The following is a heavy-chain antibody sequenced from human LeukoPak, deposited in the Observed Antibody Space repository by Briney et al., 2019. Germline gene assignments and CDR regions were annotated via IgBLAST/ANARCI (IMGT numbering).Heavy chain of an antibody. D-gene: IGHD6-19*01. Sequence: GASVKVSCKASGYTFTSSALNWVRQAPGQGLEWMGWINTNTGTPTYAQGFTGRFVFSLDTSVSTAYLQISSLKAEDTAVYYCATDLKKGDSGCFDYWGQETLVTVSS. CDR3: ATDLKKGDSGCFDY. J-gene: IGHJ4*02. CDR1: GYTFTSSA. V-gene: IGHV7-4-1*02. CDR2: INTNTGTP.